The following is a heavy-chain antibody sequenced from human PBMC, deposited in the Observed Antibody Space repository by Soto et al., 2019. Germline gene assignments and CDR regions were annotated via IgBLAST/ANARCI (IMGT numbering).Heavy chain of an antibody. D-gene: IGHD1-26*01. CDR2: ISSSSSYI. V-gene: IGHV3-21*04. CDR3: AKDFIVGAPDAFDI. J-gene: IGHJ3*02. Sequence: GGSLRLSCAASGFTFSSYSMNWVRQAPGKGLEWVSSISSSSSYIYYADSVKGRFTISRDNSKNSLYLQMNSLRAEDTAVYYCAKDFIVGAPDAFDIWGQVTMFTVS. CDR1: GFTFSSYS.